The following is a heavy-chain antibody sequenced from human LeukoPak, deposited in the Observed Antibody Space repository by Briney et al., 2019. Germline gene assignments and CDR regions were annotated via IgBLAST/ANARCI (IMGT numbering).Heavy chain of an antibody. V-gene: IGHV3-33*01. CDR2: ILYDGSNK. CDR3: ARDSQLGGWVDY. J-gene: IGHJ4*02. Sequence: GKSLRLACAASGFTFSSYGMRWVRQAPGKGLEWVEVILYDGSNKYYADSVKGRFTISRDNSKNTLYLQMNSLRAEETAVYYCARDSQLGGWVDYWGQGTLVTVSS. CDR1: GFTFSSYG. D-gene: IGHD3-16*01.